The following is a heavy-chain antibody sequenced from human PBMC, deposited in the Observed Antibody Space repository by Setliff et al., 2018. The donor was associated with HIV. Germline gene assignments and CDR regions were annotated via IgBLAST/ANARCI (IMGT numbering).Heavy chain of an antibody. CDR1: GDSISSDDYY. CDR3: VGRFGLVQIFYFDY. CDR2: IYYSGTT. Sequence: PSETLSLTCTVSGDSISSDDYYWSWVRQPPGKGLEWIGYIYYSGTTYYSPSLKSRVTISLKTSKNQFSLKLSSVTAADTAVYFCVGRFGLVQIFYFDYWGQGRLVTVSS. V-gene: IGHV4-30-4*02. D-gene: IGHD3-3*01. J-gene: IGHJ4*02.